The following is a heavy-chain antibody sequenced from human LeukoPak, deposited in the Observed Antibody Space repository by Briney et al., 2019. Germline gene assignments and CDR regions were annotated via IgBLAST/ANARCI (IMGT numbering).Heavy chain of an antibody. Sequence: SETLSLTRTVSGGSTFRYYWSWIRQPPGEGLEWIGYIYYSGSTNYNPSLKSRVTISVDTSKNQFSLKLSSVTAADTAVYYCARRKPRDGYIDYWGQGTLVTVSS. J-gene: IGHJ4*02. CDR3: ARRKPRDGYIDY. V-gene: IGHV4-59*01. CDR1: GGSTFRYY. D-gene: IGHD5-24*01. CDR2: IYYSGST.